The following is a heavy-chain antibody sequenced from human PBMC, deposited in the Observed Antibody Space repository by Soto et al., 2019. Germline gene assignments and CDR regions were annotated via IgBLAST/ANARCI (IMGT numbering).Heavy chain of an antibody. CDR2: ISSTSFTI. D-gene: IGHD4-17*01. Sequence: EVQVVESGGGLVQAGGSLRLSCEASGFPFSSHSMNWVRQAPGKGLEWLSYISSTSFTIHSADSVKGRFTISRDNAKNSLYLQMNSLRGEDTAVYFCAKDQMYGDRYNYYYMDVWGKGTTVTVSS. V-gene: IGHV3-48*01. J-gene: IGHJ6*03. CDR3: AKDQMYGDRYNYYYMDV. CDR1: GFPFSSHS.